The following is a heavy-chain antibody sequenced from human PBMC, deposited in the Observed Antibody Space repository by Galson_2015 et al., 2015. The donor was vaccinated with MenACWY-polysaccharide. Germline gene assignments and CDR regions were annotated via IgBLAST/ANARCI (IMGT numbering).Heavy chain of an antibody. Sequence: TLSLTCSVSGGSVPSSNPYWSWIRQPPGKGLEWIGYIYYSGTTKYNPSLKSRVTISVDTSKNQFSLKVTSVTAADTAVYYCARLTPTFSSGWRINWFDPWGQGSLVSVSS. D-gene: IGHD6-25*01. CDR1: GGSVPSSNPY. J-gene: IGHJ5*02. V-gene: IGHV4-61*01. CDR2: IYYSGTT. CDR3: ARLTPTFSSGWRINWFDP.